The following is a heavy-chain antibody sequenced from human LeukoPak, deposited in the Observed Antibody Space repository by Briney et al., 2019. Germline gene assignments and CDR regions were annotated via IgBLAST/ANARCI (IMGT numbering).Heavy chain of an antibody. V-gene: IGHV3-23*01. J-gene: IGHJ4*02. Sequence: GGSLRLSCAASGFTFSIYAMSWVRQAPGKGLEWVSGITGIGSSTYYADSVKGRFTISRDNAKNSLYLQMNSLRAEDTAVYYCARGTYEAVFDYWGQGTLVTVSS. CDR2: ITGIGSST. CDR3: ARGTYEAVFDY. D-gene: IGHD2-15*01. CDR1: GFTFSIYA.